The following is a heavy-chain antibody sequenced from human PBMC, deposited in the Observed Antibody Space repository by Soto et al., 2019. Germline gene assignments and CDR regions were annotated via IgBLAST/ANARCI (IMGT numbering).Heavy chain of an antibody. Sequence: PGGSLRLSCAASGFTFSSYSMNWVRQATGKGLEWVSYISSSSSTIYYADSVKGRFTISRDNAKNSLYLQMNSLRAEDTAVYYCARDGNLDIVVVPAAYGFDYWGQGTLVTVSS. CDR1: GFTFSSYS. J-gene: IGHJ4*02. CDR2: ISSSSSTI. V-gene: IGHV3-48*01. CDR3: ARDGNLDIVVVPAAYGFDY. D-gene: IGHD2-2*03.